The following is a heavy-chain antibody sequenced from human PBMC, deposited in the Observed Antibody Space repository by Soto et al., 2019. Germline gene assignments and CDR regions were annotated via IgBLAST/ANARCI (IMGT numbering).Heavy chain of an antibody. CDR3: ARNVPAAGYYYGMDV. D-gene: IGHD2-2*01. J-gene: IGHJ6*02. CDR1: GGTFSSYA. V-gene: IGHV1-69*12. Sequence: QVQLVQSGAEVKKPGSSVKVSCKASGGTFSSYAISWVRQAPGQGLEWMGGIITIFSTAYYAQKFQGSVTLTADDSSSTAYMELSSLRSEDPAVDYCARNVPAAGYYYGMDVGRQGTPVTVS. CDR2: IITIFSTA.